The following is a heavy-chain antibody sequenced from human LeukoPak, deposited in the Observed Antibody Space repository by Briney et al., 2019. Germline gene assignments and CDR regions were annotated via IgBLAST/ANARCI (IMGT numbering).Heavy chain of an antibody. V-gene: IGHV1-3*01. CDR2: INAGNGNT. D-gene: IGHD5/OR15-5a*01. CDR1: VYTFTSYA. CDR3: ARGASTSRFDP. J-gene: IGHJ5*02. Sequence: ASVKVSCKPSVYTFTSYAMHSGRHAPGQRLEWMGWINAGNGNTKYSQTFQGRVTITRDTSASTAYMELSSLRAEDTAVYYCARGASTSRFDPWGQGTLVTVSS.